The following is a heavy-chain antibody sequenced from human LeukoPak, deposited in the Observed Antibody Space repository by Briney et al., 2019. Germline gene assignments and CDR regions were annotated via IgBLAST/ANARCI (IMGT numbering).Heavy chain of an antibody. CDR2: ITGSGGGT. V-gene: IGHV3-23*01. Sequence: GGSLRLSCVSSGFIFSSYVMSWVRQAPGKGLEWVSAITGSGGGTPYADSVKGRFTLSRDNSKNTLYLQMNSLRAEDTAVYYCASLLGATTAIDYWGQGTLVTVSS. CDR3: ASLLGATTAIDY. J-gene: IGHJ4*02. D-gene: IGHD1-26*01. CDR1: GFIFSSYV.